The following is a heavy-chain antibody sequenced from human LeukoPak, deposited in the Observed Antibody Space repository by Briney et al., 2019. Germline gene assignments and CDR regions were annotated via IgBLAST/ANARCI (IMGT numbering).Heavy chain of an antibody. V-gene: IGHV4-39*07. CDR2: IYHSGST. CDR1: GGSISSSSYY. CDR3: ARDPMVRGVRMETPHAFDI. J-gene: IGHJ3*02. D-gene: IGHD3-10*01. Sequence: SETLSLTCTVSGGSISSSSYYWGWIRQPPGKGLEWIGSIYHSGSTYYNPSLKSRVTISVDTSKNQFSLKLSSVTAADTAVYYCARDPMVRGVRMETPHAFDIWGQGTMVTVSS.